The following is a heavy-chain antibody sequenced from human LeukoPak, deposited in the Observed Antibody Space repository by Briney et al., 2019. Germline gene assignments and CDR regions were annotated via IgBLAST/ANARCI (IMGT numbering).Heavy chain of an antibody. V-gene: IGHV3-33*01. Sequence: PGRSLRLSCAASGFIFSNYGMHWVRQAPGKGLEWVALIWYDGRNKYYVDSVKGRFTISRDDSKTSVYLQMNSLKSEDTAVYYCAREAASSGSYFIYHYDYWGQGTLVTVSS. CDR3: AREAASSGSYFIYHYDY. CDR1: GFIFSNYG. CDR2: IWYDGRNK. D-gene: IGHD1-26*01. J-gene: IGHJ4*02.